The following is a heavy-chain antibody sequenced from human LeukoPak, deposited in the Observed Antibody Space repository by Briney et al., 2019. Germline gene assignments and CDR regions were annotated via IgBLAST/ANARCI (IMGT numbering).Heavy chain of an antibody. CDR2: INPNSGGT. CDR1: GYTFTGYY. J-gene: IGHJ6*02. CDR3: ARAAEDAAAGSSGGYAYGLDV. D-gene: IGHD6-13*01. Sequence: GASVKVSCKASGYTFTGYYMHWVRQAPGQGLEWMGWINPNSGGTNYAQKFQGRVTMTRDTSISTAYMELSRLRSDDTAVYYCARAAEDAAAGSSGGYAYGLDVWGQGAPVTVSS. V-gene: IGHV1-2*02.